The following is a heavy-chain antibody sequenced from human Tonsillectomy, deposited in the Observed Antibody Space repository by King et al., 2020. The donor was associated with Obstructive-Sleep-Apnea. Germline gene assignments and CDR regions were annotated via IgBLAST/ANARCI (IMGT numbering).Heavy chain of an antibody. Sequence: VTLKESGPALVKPTQTLTLTCTFSWFSRSTSGMCVSWIRQPPGKALEWLALIDWDDDKYYSTFLRTRLTISKDTSKNQGVLTMTNMDPVDPAKYYCARYYYDSSGYYLGWYFDLWGRGSLVTVSS. J-gene: IGHJ2*01. CDR1: WFSRSTSGMC. D-gene: IGHD3-22*01. V-gene: IGHV2-70*01. CDR3: ARYYYDSSGYYLGWYFDL. CDR2: IDWDDDK.